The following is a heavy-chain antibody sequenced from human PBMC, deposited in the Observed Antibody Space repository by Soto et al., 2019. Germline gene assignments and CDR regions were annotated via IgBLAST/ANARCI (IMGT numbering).Heavy chain of an antibody. J-gene: IGHJ4*02. CDR2: ITSGGTSI. D-gene: IGHD3-3*01. Sequence: GGSLRLSCAGSGFTFTSHGMNWVRQAPGKGLEWVSFITSGGTSIFYRDSVKGRFTISRDDAKNSLYLQMNSLRVEDTALYYCTRDWTFDFWGQGVLVTVSS. V-gene: IGHV3-48*01. CDR3: TRDWTFDF. CDR1: GFTFTSHG.